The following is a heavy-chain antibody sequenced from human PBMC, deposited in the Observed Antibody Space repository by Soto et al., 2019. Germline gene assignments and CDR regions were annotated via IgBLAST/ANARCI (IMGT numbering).Heavy chain of an antibody. Sequence: GGSLRLSCAASGFTFSSYSMNWVRQAPGKGLEWVSYISSSSSTIYYADSVKGRFTISRDNAKNSLYLQMNSLRDEDTAVYYCARGLIAVAGPPRYYFDYWGQGTLVTVSS. CDR1: GFTFSSYS. CDR2: ISSSSSTI. J-gene: IGHJ4*02. D-gene: IGHD6-19*01. CDR3: ARGLIAVAGPPRYYFDY. V-gene: IGHV3-48*02.